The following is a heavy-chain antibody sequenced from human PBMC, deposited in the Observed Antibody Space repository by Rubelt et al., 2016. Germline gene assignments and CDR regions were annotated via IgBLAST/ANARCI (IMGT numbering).Heavy chain of an antibody. CDR3: ARGLMAAPTGYGMDV. D-gene: IGHD2-15*01. J-gene: IGHJ6*02. CDR1: GFIFSNYA. CDR2: IWYDGSDK. V-gene: IGHV3-33*01. Sequence: GRSLRLSCAPSGFIFSNYAMHWVRQAPGKGLEWVAIIWYDGSDKYYSDSVKGRFTISRDNSKNTLYLQMNSLRAEDTAVYYCARGLMAAPTGYGMDVWGQGTTVTVSS.